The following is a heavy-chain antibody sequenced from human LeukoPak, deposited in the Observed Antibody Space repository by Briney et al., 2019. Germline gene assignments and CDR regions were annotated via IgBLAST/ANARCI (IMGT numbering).Heavy chain of an antibody. Sequence: GGSLRLSCTASGFSFGDYAMSWVRQAPGKGLEWVGFIRRKDYGGTTEYAASLKGRFSISRDDSKSIAHLQMNSLRTEDTAVYYCTRGPAVPSRINQYYGMVVWGQGTTVTVS. CDR3: TRGPAVPSRINQYYGMVV. J-gene: IGHJ6*02. CDR2: IRRKDYGGTT. D-gene: IGHD1-14*01. V-gene: IGHV3-49*04. CDR1: GFSFGDYA.